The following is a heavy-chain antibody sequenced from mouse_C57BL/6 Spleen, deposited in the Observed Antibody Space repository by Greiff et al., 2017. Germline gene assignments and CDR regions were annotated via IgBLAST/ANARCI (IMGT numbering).Heavy chain of an antibody. CDR2: IRSKSSNYAT. V-gene: IGHV10-3*01. D-gene: IGHD1-1*01. J-gene: IGHJ4*01. CDR3: VRSEVDAMDY. Sequence: EVQLVESGGGLVQPKGSLKLSCAASGFTFNTYAMHWVRQAPGKGLEWVARIRSKSSNYATYYADSVKDRFTIARDDSQRRLYQQMNNLKTEDTAMYYCVRSEVDAMDYWGQGTSVTVSA. CDR1: GFTFNTYA.